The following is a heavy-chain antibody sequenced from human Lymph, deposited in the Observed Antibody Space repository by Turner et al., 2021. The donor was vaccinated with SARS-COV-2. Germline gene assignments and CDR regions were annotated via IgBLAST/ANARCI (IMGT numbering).Heavy chain of an antibody. D-gene: IGHD3-9*01. V-gene: IGHV3-30*18. J-gene: IGHJ4*02. Sequence: QVQLVESGGGVVRPGRSLRLSCAASGFTFSSYGMHWVRQAPGKGLGWVAVISYDGSNKYYADSVKGRFTISRDNSKNTLYLQMNSLRPEDTAVYYCAKGGFYDILTGYSNFDYWGQGTLVTVSS. CDR1: GFTFSSYG. CDR3: AKGGFYDILTGYSNFDY. CDR2: ISYDGSNK.